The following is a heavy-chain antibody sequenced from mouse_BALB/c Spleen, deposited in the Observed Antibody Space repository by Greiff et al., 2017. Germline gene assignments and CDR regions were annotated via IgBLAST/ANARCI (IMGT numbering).Heavy chain of an antibody. D-gene: IGHD2-3*01. V-gene: IGHV14-1*02. Sequence: EVQLVESGAELVRPGALVKLSCKASGFNIKDYYMHWVKQRPEQGLEWIGWIDPENGNTIYDPKFQGKASITADTSSNTAYLQLSSLTSEDTAVYYCARRGDGLYYFDYWGQGTTLTVSS. CDR3: ARRGDGLYYFDY. J-gene: IGHJ2*01. CDR1: GFNIKDYY. CDR2: IDPENGNT.